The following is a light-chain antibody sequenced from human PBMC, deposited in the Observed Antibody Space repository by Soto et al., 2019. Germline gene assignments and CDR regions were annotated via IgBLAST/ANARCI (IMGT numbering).Light chain of an antibody. CDR3: QQSLGSPYT. CDR2: AAS. CDR1: QTISTY. J-gene: IGKJ2*01. Sequence: DIQMTQSPSALSASVGDRVTITCRASQTISTYLNWYQQKPGKAPKLLIYAASTLQSGVPSRFSGSGSGTDFTLTISSRQPEDFATYYCQQSLGSPYTFGQGTRLEIK. V-gene: IGKV1-39*01.